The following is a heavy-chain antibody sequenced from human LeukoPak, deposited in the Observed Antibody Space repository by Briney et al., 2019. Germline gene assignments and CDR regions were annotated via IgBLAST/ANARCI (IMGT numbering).Heavy chain of an antibody. CDR3: ARDCSSTSCYGY. Sequence: PGGSLRLSCAASGFTFSNYWMNWVRQAPGKGLEWVANIKQDGGEKSYVDSVKGRFTISRDNAKNSLHLQMNSLRAEDTAVYYCARDCSSTSCYGYWGQGTLVTVSS. D-gene: IGHD2-2*01. CDR2: IKQDGGEK. J-gene: IGHJ4*02. CDR1: GFTFSNYW. V-gene: IGHV3-7*01.